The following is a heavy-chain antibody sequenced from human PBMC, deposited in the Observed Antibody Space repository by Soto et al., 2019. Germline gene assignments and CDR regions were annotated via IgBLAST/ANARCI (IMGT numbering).Heavy chain of an antibody. Sequence: GGSLRLSCTSSGFTFGDYAMSLFRQAPGKGLEWVGFIRSKAYGGTTEYAASVKGRFTISRDDSKSIAYLQMNSLKTEDTAVYYCTRDPATYYDILTGHLPFDPWGQGTLVTVSS. CDR1: GFTFGDYA. CDR2: IRSKAYGGTT. V-gene: IGHV3-49*03. J-gene: IGHJ5*02. D-gene: IGHD3-9*01. CDR3: TRDPATYYDILTGHLPFDP.